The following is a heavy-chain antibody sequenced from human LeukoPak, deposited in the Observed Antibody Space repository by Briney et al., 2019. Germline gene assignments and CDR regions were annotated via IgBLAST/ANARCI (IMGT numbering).Heavy chain of an antibody. V-gene: IGHV3-30-3*01. CDR1: GFTFSSYA. J-gene: IGHJ4*02. CDR2: ISYDGSNK. Sequence: GGSLRLSCAASGFTFSSYAIHWVRQAPGKGLEWVAVISYDGSNKYYADSVKGRFTISRDNSKNTLYLQMNSLRAEDTAVYYCARDPGIVVVPAAMEYWGQGTLVTVSS. D-gene: IGHD2-2*01. CDR3: ARDPGIVVVPAAMEY.